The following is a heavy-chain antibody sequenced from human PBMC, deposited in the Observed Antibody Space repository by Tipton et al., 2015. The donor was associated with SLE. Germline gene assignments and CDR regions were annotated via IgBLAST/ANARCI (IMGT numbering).Heavy chain of an antibody. Sequence: TLSLTCTVSGASISDSSYFWAWIRQPPGEGLHWIGSIHYSGTSYYNPSLNSRVTMSADTSKNQFSLKMTSVTAADTAVYFCARGSARSPADYWGQGTLVTVSS. D-gene: IGHD3-10*01. V-gene: IGHV4-39*07. CDR2: IHYSGTS. CDR3: ARGSARSPADY. CDR1: GASISDSSYF. J-gene: IGHJ4*02.